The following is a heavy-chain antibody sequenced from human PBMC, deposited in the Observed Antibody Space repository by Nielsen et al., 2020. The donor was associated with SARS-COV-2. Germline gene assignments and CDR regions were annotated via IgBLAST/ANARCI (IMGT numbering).Heavy chain of an antibody. V-gene: IGHV3-7*03. CDR1: GFTFSSYW. D-gene: IGHD1-14*01. CDR2: IKQDGSEK. Sequence: GESLKISCAASGFTFSSYWMSWVRQAPGKGLEWVANIKQDGSEKYYVDSVKGRFTISRDNAKNSLYLQMNSLRAEDTALYHCARVLPPFNWFDPWGQGTLVTVSS. CDR3: ARVLPPFNWFDP. J-gene: IGHJ5*02.